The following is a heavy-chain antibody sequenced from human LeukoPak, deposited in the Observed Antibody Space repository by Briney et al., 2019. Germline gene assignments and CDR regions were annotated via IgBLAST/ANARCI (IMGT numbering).Heavy chain of an antibody. J-gene: IGHJ4*02. CDR1: GGSFSGYY. D-gene: IGHD6-13*01. CDR2: INHSGST. V-gene: IGHV4-34*01. CDR3: ARGGWSIAAAGTPFDY. Sequence: SETLSLTCAVYGGSFSGYYWSWIRQPPGKGLEWIGEINHSGSTNYNPSLKSRVTISVDTSKNQFPLKLSSVTAADTAVYYCARGGWSIAAAGTPFDYWGQGTLVTVSS.